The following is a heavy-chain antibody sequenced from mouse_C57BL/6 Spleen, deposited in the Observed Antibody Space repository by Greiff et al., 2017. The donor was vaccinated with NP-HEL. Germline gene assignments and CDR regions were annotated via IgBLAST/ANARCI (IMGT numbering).Heavy chain of an antibody. Sequence: EVHLVESGGGLVQPGGSLSLSCAASGFTFTDYYMSWVRQPPGKALEWLGFIRNKANGYTTESSASVKGRFTISRDNSQSILYLQMNALRAEDSATYYCARLGYGSFDYWGQGTTLTVSS. CDR1: GFTFTDYY. J-gene: IGHJ2*01. D-gene: IGHD1-1*01. V-gene: IGHV7-3*01. CDR3: ARLGYGSFDY. CDR2: IRNKANGYTT.